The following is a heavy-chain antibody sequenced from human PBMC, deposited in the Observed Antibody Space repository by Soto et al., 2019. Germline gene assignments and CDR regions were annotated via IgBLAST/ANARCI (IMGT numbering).Heavy chain of an antibody. J-gene: IGHJ4*02. Sequence: SETLSLTCSVPGGSVSSGSFHWSWIRQPPGKGLQFIGSIFYNGTANYSPSLKNRVSISIDTSQSQFFLQLISVAAADTAVYYCARIGGWYDIDFWGQGSLVTVSS. CDR1: GGSVSSGSFH. V-gene: IGHV4-61*01. D-gene: IGHD6-19*01. CDR3: ARIGGWYDIDF. CDR2: IFYNGTA.